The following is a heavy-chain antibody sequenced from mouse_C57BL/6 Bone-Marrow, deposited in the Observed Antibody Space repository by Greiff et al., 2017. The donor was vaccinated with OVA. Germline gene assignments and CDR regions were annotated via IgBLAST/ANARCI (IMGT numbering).Heavy chain of an antibody. CDR2: ISPNTGGT. J-gene: IGHJ2*01. CDR3: ARPPFFDY. V-gene: IGHV1-26*01. CDR1: GFTFTDYY. Sequence: EVQLLQSGRGLVKPGASLKLSCTASGFTFTDYYMNWVQQTPGKSLEWIGYISPNTGGTSYNHKLKGRATLTVDKSSSTAYMELRSLTSEDSAVDYCARPPFFDYWGQGTTLTVSS.